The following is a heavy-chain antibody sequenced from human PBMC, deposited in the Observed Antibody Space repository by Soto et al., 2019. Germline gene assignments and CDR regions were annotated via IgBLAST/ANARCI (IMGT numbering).Heavy chain of an antibody. CDR1: GFTFSTYS. J-gene: IGHJ6*02. Sequence: EVQLVESGGGLVQSGVSLRLSCAASGFTFSTYSMNWVRQAPGKGLEWISYITKSSRTIYYADSVKGRFTISRDNTKHSLYLQMNSLRAEDTAVYYCTRDHGYGYGMDVWGQGTTVTVSS. V-gene: IGHV3-48*01. CDR3: TRDHGYGYGMDV. D-gene: IGHD5-12*01. CDR2: ITKSSRTI.